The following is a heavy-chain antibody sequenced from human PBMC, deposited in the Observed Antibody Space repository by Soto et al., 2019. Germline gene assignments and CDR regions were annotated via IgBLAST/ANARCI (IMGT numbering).Heavy chain of an antibody. CDR3: ARGIIAGPGRDYFDY. CDR1: GITFSNHA. V-gene: IGHV3-33*08. CDR2: IRYDGTNK. D-gene: IGHD6-13*01. Sequence: GGSLRLSCAASGITFSNHALHWVRQAPGKGLEWVAVIRYDGTNKYYAESVKGRFTISRDNSKNTLYLQMSSLRLDDTAVYYCARGIIAGPGRDYFDYWGQGTLVTVSS. J-gene: IGHJ4*02.